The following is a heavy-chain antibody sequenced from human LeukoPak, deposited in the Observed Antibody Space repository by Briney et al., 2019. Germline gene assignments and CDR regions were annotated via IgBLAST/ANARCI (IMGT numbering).Heavy chain of an antibody. CDR2: INPNSGGT. CDR3: ARGAYCGGDCSYFDY. V-gene: IGHV1-2*02. D-gene: IGHD2-21*02. Sequence: ASVTVSCKASGYTFTGYYMHWVRQAPGQGLEWMGWINPNSGGTNYAQKFQGRVTMTRDTSISTAYMELSRLRSDDTAVYYCARGAYCGGDCSYFDYWGQGTLVTVSS. J-gene: IGHJ4*02. CDR1: GYTFTGYY.